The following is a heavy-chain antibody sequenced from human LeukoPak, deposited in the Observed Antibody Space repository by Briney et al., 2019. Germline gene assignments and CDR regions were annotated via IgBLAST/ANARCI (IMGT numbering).Heavy chain of an antibody. V-gene: IGHV4-34*01. Sequence: SETLSLTCAVYGGSFSGYYWTWIRQPPGKGLEWIAEVNQSGSTNYNPSLKSRVTISIDTSKNHFSLKVASVTAADTALYYCARGRSSGYGHLNYWGQGTLVTVSS. CDR1: GGSFSGYY. CDR2: VNQSGST. CDR3: ARGRSSGYGHLNY. J-gene: IGHJ4*02. D-gene: IGHD3-22*01.